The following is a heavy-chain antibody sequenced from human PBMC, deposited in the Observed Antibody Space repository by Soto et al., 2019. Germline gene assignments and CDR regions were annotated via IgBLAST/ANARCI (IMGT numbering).Heavy chain of an antibody. CDR1: GFTVSSNY. CDR2: IYSGDST. Sequence: PGGSLRLSCAASGFTVSSNYMSWVRQAPGKGLEWVSVIYSGDSTYYADSVKGRFTISRDNSKNTLCLQMNSLRAEDTAVYYCARVRSLYCTNGVCYSDYWGQGTLVTVSS. V-gene: IGHV3-53*01. D-gene: IGHD2-8*01. CDR3: ARVRSLYCTNGVCYSDY. J-gene: IGHJ4*02.